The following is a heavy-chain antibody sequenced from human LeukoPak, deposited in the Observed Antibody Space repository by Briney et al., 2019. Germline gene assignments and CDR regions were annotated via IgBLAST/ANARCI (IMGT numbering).Heavy chain of an antibody. D-gene: IGHD5-18*01. CDR2: IKEDGSEK. V-gene: IGHV3-7*04. CDR3: ARVVTWFDP. J-gene: IGHJ5*02. Sequence: GGSLRLSCAVSGFTFSSYAMNWVRQAPGKGLEWVAHIKEDGSEKSYVEFVKGRFTISRDNAKTSLYLQMNSLRVEDTAIYYCARVVTWFDPWGQGTLVTVSS. CDR1: GFTFSSYA.